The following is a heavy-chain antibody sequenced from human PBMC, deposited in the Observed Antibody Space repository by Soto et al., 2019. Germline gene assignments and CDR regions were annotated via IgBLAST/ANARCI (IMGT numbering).Heavy chain of an antibody. Sequence: SETLSLTCTVSGGSISSGNYHWSWVRQPPGKGLEWIGYIYYSGNSYYNPSLRSRLTISIDTSKNQFSLRLSSVTAADTAFYYCAREYYDSSDSDGWFDPWGQGXLVTVYS. D-gene: IGHD3-22*01. CDR2: IYYSGNS. V-gene: IGHV4-30-4*01. CDR1: GGSISSGNYH. CDR3: AREYYDSSDSDGWFDP. J-gene: IGHJ5*02.